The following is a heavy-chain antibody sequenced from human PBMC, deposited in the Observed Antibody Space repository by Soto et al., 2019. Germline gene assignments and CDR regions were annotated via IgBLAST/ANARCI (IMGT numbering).Heavy chain of an antibody. Sequence: QVQLVQSGAEVKKPGASVKVSCKASGDTFTDYYIHWVRQAPGQGLEWMGTVNPSGGHTTYAQHFLGRMTMTRDTATSTLYMELTSLTSEYTAVYYCARGGLVVVVTAALDYWGQGTLVAVSS. J-gene: IGHJ4*02. CDR3: ARGGLVVVVTAALDY. V-gene: IGHV1-46*01. D-gene: IGHD2-21*02. CDR1: GDTFTDYY. CDR2: VNPSGGHT.